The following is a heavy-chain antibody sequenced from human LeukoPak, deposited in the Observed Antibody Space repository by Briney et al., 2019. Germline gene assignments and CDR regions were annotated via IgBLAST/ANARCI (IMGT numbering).Heavy chain of an antibody. Sequence: PSETLSLTCTVSGGSISSSSYYWGWIRQPPGKGLEWIGSIYYSGSTYYNPSLKSRVTISVDTSKNQFSLKLSSVTAADTAVYYCARVFYDYVWGRYRIDYWGQGTLVTVSS. J-gene: IGHJ4*02. D-gene: IGHD3-16*02. CDR2: IYYSGST. CDR1: GGSISSSSYY. CDR3: ARVFYDYVWGRYRIDY. V-gene: IGHV4-39*07.